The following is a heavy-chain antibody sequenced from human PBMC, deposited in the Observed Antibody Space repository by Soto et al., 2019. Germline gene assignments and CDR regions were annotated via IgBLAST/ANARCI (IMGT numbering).Heavy chain of an antibody. Sequence: PSETLSLTCTVSGGSISSSSYYWGWIRQPPGKGLEWIGSIYYSGSTYYNPSLKSRVTISVDTSKNQFPLKLSSVTAADTAVYYCARQDSSSWYTDYYYGMDVWGQGTTVTVSS. CDR1: GGSISSSSYY. V-gene: IGHV4-39*01. CDR3: ARQDSSSWYTDYYYGMDV. D-gene: IGHD6-13*01. J-gene: IGHJ6*02. CDR2: IYYSGST.